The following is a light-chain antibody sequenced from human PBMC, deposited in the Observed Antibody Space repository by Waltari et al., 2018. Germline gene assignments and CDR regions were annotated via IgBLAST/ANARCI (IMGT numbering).Light chain of an antibody. CDR3: QTGGHGTWV. V-gene: IGLV4-69*01. CDR1: SGHSTNV. J-gene: IGLJ3*02. CDR2: VNSDGSH. Sequence: QLVLTQSPSASASLGASVKLTCTLSSGHSTNVIAWLQKRPDEGPRSWMKVNSDGSHNKGDEIPDRFSGSSSGAELYLTISSLQSEDEADYYCQTGGHGTWVFGGGTKLTVL.